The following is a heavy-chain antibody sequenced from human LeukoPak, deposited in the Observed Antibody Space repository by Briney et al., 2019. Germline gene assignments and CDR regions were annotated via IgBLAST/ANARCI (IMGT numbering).Heavy chain of an antibody. CDR1: GFTFSSYA. D-gene: IGHD3-10*01. CDR3: AKMKGITMVRGTFDY. J-gene: IGHJ4*02. CDR2: VSGSGGNT. V-gene: IGHV3-23*01. Sequence: PGGSLRLSCAASGFTFSSYAMTWVSQAPGKGLEWVSSVSGSGGNTYYADSVKGRFTISRGNSKNTLYLQMSSLRAEDTAVYYCAKMKGITMVRGTFDYWGQGTLVTVSS.